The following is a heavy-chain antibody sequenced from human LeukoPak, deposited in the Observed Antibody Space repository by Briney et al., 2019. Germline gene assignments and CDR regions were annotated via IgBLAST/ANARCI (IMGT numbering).Heavy chain of an antibody. CDR3: AKGSYYDSSGYYAD. Sequence: GRSLRLSCVASGFTFRSYAMSWVRQAPGKGLEWVSGVSGGGGSTYYVDSVKGRFTISSDNSKNTLYLQMYSLRAEDTALYYCAKGSYYDSSGYYADWGQGTLVTVSS. D-gene: IGHD3-22*01. J-gene: IGHJ4*02. V-gene: IGHV3-23*01. CDR2: VSGGGGST. CDR1: GFTFRSYA.